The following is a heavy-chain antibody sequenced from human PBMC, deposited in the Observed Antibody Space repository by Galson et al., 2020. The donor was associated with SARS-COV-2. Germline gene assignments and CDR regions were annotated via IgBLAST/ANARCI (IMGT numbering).Heavy chain of an antibody. CDR1: GYTFTGYY. D-gene: IGHD3-10*01. J-gene: IGHJ6*02. Sequence: ASVKVPCQASGYTFTGYYMHLVRQAPGQGREWMGWINPNSVGTNYAQKFQAWDTMTRDTSISTAYMELSRLRSDDTAVYYCARAETGLLWFGESTKNYYYYGMDVWGQGTTVTVSS. CDR3: ARAETGLLWFGESTKNYYYYGMDV. V-gene: IGHV1-2*04. CDR2: INPNSVGT.